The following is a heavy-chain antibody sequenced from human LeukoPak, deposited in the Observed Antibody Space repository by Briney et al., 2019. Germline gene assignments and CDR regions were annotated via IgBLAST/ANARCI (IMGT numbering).Heavy chain of an antibody. D-gene: IGHD6-6*01. CDR3: ASAYSSSWGKYYYYYYYMDV. Sequence: ASVKVSCKASGYTFTRYAMNWVRQAPGQGLEWMGWINTNTGNPTYAQGFTGRFVFSLDTSVSTAYLRISSLKAEDTAVYYCASAYSSSWGKYYYYYYYMDVWGKGTTVTVSS. CDR2: INTNTGNP. V-gene: IGHV7-4-1*02. J-gene: IGHJ6*03. CDR1: GYTFTRYA.